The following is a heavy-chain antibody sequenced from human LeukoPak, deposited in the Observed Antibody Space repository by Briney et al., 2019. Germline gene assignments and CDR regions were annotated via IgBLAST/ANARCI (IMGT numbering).Heavy chain of an antibody. V-gene: IGHV3-15*01. D-gene: IGHD3-16*01. CDR2: IKSKTDGETT. CDR1: GFTFSNAW. Sequence: GGSLRLSCAASGFTFSNAWMSWVGQAPGKGLEWVGRIKSKTDGETTDYAAPVKGRFTISRDDSKNTLYLQMNSLKTEDTAVYYCVTPRGLRSDYWGQGTLVTVSS. J-gene: IGHJ4*02. CDR3: VTPRGLRSDY.